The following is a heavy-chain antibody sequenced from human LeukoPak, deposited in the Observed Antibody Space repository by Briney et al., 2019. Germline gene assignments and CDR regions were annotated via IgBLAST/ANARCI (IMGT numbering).Heavy chain of an antibody. J-gene: IGHJ4*02. CDR3: AKGPTLTFIDY. CDR2: ISWNSGSI. Sequence: PGGSLRLSCAASGFTFDDYAMHWVRQAPGKGLEWVSGISWNSGSIGYADSVKGRFTISRDNAKNSLYLQMNSLRAEDTALYYCAKGPTLTFIDYWGQGTLVTVSS. D-gene: IGHD4-11*01. V-gene: IGHV3-9*01. CDR1: GFTFDDYA.